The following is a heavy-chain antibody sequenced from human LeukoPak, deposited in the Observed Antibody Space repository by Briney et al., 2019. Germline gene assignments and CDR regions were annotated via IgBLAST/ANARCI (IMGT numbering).Heavy chain of an antibody. V-gene: IGHV1-69*04. Sequence: SVKVSCKASGGTFSSYAISWVRHAPGQGLGWMGRTIVILDTANYAQKFQGRVTITADISTSTSYMELSSLRSEDTAVYYCARDQGIGDASDIWGQGTMVTVSS. J-gene: IGHJ3*02. CDR2: TIVILDTA. CDR1: GGTFSSYA. CDR3: ARDQGIGDASDI.